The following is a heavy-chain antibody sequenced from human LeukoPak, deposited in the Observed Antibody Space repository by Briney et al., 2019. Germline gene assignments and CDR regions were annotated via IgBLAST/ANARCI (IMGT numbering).Heavy chain of an antibody. J-gene: IGHJ5*02. D-gene: IGHD6-19*01. Sequence: GGSLRLSCAASGFSVSSCYMSWVRQAPGKGLEWVSVMTRGGTTHYADSVKGRFTISRDNSKNTLYLQMNSLRAEDTAVYYCANYRYSSGWSPLWDWFDPWGQGTLVTVSS. CDR2: MTRGGTT. CDR1: GFSVSSCY. CDR3: ANYRYSSGWSPLWDWFDP. V-gene: IGHV3-53*01.